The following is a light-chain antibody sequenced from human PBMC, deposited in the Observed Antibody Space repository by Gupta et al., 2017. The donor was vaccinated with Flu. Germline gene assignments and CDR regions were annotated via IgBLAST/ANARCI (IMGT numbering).Light chain of an antibody. Sequence: LCLSPGESATLSCRARQGVKYYLAWYQQKPGQAPRLLIYDASNRAAGIPARFSGSGSGTDFTLTISSLEPEDFAFYYCQQRKNWPLLTFGQGTRLEIK. J-gene: IGKJ5*01. CDR3: QQRKNWPLLT. CDR2: DAS. CDR1: QGVKYY. V-gene: IGKV3-11*01.